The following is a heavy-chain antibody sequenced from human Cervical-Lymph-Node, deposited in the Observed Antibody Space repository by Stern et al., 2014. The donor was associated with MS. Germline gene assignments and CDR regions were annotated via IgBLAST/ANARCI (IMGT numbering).Heavy chain of an antibody. CDR1: GFTFSDFA. D-gene: IGHD3-22*01. V-gene: IGHV3-30*04. CDR3: ARDSDSSGYAVPAFDS. J-gene: IGHJ4*02. Sequence: VHLVESGGGVVQPGTSLRLSCVASGFTFSDFAMHWVRQAPGKGLEWVAITSYDGGNNYYTDSVKGRFTISRDNPKDTLYLQMNSLRPEDTAVYYCARDSDSSGYAVPAFDSWGQGTLVTVSS. CDR2: TSYDGGNN.